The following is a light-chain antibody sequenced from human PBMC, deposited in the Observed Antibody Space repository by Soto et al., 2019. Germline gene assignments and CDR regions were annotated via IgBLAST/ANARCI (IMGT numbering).Light chain of an antibody. V-gene: IGLV1-40*01. J-gene: IGLJ1*01. CDR2: GNS. CDR1: SSNLGAGYD. Sequence: QSALTQPPSVSGAPGQTVTISCTGSSSNLGAGYDVHWYQQLPGTAPKLVIFGNSKRPSGIPDRFSGSKSASSASPAITGLQAEDEADYYCQSYDSSLTGFYIFGTGTKVTVL. CDR3: QSYDSSLTGFYI.